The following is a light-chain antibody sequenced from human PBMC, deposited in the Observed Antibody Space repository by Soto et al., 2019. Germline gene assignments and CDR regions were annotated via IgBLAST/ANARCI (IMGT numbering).Light chain of an antibody. J-gene: IGKJ1*01. V-gene: IGKV3-15*01. CDR1: QSISDT. CDR3: QQYNNWPRT. CDR2: GAS. Sequence: EIVMTQYPVTLCESPGGRAILSCRASQSISDTLAWYQQKPGQAPRLIIYGASTRATGIPARFSGSGSGTEVTLTTSSLQSEDIAVDDCQQYNNWPRTFGQGTKVDIK.